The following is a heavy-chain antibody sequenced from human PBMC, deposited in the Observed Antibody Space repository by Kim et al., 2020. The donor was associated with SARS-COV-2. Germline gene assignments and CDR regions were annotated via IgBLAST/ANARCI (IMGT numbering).Heavy chain of an antibody. D-gene: IGHD1-26*01. CDR3: ASFGLYSGSYFGY. Sequence: SETLSLTCTVSGGSISSDYWSWIRQPPGKGLEWVGYIYYSGSTNYNPSLKSRVTISVDTSKNQFSLKLSSVTAAATAVYYCASFGLYSGSYFGYWGQGTLVTVSS. CDR1: GGSISSDY. V-gene: IGHV4-59*13. J-gene: IGHJ4*02. CDR2: IYYSGST.